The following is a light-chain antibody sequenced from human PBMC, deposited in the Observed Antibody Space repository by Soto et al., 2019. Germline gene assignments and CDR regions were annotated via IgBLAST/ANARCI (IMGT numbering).Light chain of an antibody. J-gene: IGLJ3*02. CDR3: LLSYRGAWV. Sequence: QAVVTQEPSLTVSPGWTVTLTCGSSTGAVTSGHYPSWFQQKPGQAPRTLIYDTRNKHSWTPARFSGSLLGGKAALTLSGAQPEDEGDYYCLLSYRGAWVFGGGTKLSVL. CDR1: TGAVTSGHY. V-gene: IGLV7-46*01. CDR2: DTR.